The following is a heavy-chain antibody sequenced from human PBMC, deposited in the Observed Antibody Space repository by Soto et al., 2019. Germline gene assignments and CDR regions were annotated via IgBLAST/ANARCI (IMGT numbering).Heavy chain of an antibody. J-gene: IGHJ4*02. Sequence: AGSLRLSCAASGFTFRSYGMHWVGQASGKGLEWVAVISYDGSNKYYADSVKGRFTISRDNSKNTLYLQMNSLRAEDTAVYYCAKGTHGIVLMVYAIDYWGQGT. D-gene: IGHD2-8*01. CDR2: ISYDGSNK. CDR3: AKGTHGIVLMVYAIDY. CDR1: GFTFRSYG. V-gene: IGHV3-30*18.